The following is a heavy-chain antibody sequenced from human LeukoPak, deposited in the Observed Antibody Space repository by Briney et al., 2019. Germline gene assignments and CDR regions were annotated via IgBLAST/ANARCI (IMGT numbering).Heavy chain of an antibody. J-gene: IGHJ4*02. V-gene: IGHV3-30*04. CDR1: GCTFSSYA. Sequence: PGGSLRLSCAASGCTFSSYALHWVRQAPGKGLEWVAVISYDGSHKYYADSVKSRFTISRDSSKSTLYLQMNSLRAEDTAVYYCARCLRGVSISLSGDYWGQRTLVTVSS. D-gene: IGHD3-16*01. CDR3: ARCLRGVSISLSGDY. CDR2: ISYDGSHK.